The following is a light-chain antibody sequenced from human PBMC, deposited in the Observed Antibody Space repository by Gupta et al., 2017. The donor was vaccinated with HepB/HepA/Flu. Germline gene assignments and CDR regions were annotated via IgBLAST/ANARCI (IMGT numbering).Light chain of an antibody. J-gene: IGLJ2*01. V-gene: IGLV1-40*01. CDR2: GNS. Sequence: QSVLTQPPSVSGAPGQRVPIPCTGISSNIGAGYDVHWYQQLPGTAPKLLIYGNSNRPSGGPDRFSGSKSGTSASLAITGLQAEDEADYYCQSYDSSLSGPVVFGGGTKLTVL. CDR1: SSNIGAGYD. CDR3: QSYDSSLSGPVV.